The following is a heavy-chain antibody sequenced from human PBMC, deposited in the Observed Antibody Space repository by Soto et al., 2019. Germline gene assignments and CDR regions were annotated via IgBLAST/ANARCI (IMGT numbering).Heavy chain of an antibody. D-gene: IGHD2-21*02. CDR1: GFTFSSYS. Sequence: ESGGGLVKPGGSLRLSCAASGFTFSSYSMNWVRQAPGKGLEWVSSISSSSSYIYYADSVKGRFTISRDNAKNSLYLQMNSLRAEDTAVYYCARDSIADCGGDCYTFDYWGQGTLVTVSS. CDR3: ARDSIADCGGDCYTFDY. V-gene: IGHV3-21*01. CDR2: ISSSSSYI. J-gene: IGHJ4*02.